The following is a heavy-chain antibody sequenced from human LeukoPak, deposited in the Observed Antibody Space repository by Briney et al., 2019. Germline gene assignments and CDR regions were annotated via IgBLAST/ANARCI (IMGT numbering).Heavy chain of an antibody. J-gene: IGHJ4*02. CDR3: ARDRGDPDYYFDQ. D-gene: IGHD7-27*01. Sequence: ERSLRLSCATSGFTFSNHGFHWVRRAPGKGLEWVALIWYDGSNKYYADSVKGRFTISRDNSKNTVYLHMNSLRAEDTAIYYCARDRGDPDYYFDQWGQGTLVTVSS. CDR1: GFTFSNHG. V-gene: IGHV3-33*01. CDR2: IWYDGSNK.